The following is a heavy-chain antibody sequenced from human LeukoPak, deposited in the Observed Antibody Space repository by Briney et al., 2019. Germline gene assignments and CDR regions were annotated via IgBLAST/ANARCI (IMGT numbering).Heavy chain of an antibody. J-gene: IGHJ3*02. CDR2: IKQDGNEK. CDR1: GFTFSSYW. V-gene: IGHV3-7*01. Sequence: GGSLSLSCAASGFTFSSYWMNWVRQAPGKGLEWVANIKQDGNEKYYVGSVKGRFTISRDNAKNSLYLQMNSLRVEDTAVYYCAKPITVSGATDGFDIWGQGTMVTVSS. CDR3: AKPITVSGATDGFDI. D-gene: IGHD3-3*01.